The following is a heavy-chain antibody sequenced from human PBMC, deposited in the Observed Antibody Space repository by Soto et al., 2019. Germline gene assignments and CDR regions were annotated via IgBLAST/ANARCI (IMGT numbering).Heavy chain of an antibody. Sequence: SETLSLTCTVSGSSIRSTDYYWSWIRQAPGKGLEWIGYVYYTGSTYYNPSLMSRLTISVDTSKNQFSLKLTSVTAAETAVYYCVRTARQGAVAPHWFDRWGQGTQVTV. CDR2: VYYTGST. V-gene: IGHV4-30-4*01. CDR3: VRTARQGAVAPHWFDR. CDR1: GSSIRSTDYY. J-gene: IGHJ5*02. D-gene: IGHD2-21*02.